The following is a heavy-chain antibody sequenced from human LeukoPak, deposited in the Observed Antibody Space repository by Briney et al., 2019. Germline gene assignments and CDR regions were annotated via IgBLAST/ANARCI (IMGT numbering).Heavy chain of an antibody. CDR1: GSPVRSYR. CDR3: AREGAGTFDY. J-gene: IGHJ4*02. Sequence: GGSQTLPRAASGSPVRSYRMSWIRQAAGKAVEWVANIKQDGSDKYYVDSVNGRFTISRDNAKNSLYLQMNGLRAEDTAVYYCAREGAGTFDYWGQGTLVTVSS. CDR2: IKQDGSDK. D-gene: IGHD1-1*01. V-gene: IGHV3-7*04.